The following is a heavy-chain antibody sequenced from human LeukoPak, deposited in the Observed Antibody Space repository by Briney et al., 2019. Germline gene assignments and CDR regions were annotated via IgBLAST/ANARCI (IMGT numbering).Heavy chain of an antibody. V-gene: IGHV1-18*01. D-gene: IGHD6-19*01. Sequence: ASVEVTCKASGYTFTSYGISWVRQAPGQGLEWMGWISAYNGNTNYAQKLQGRVTMTTDTSTSTAYMELRSLRSDDTAVYYCARDQFSSSGWFSGAYYYYMDVWGKGTTVTVSS. J-gene: IGHJ6*03. CDR2: ISAYNGNT. CDR3: ARDQFSSSGWFSGAYYYYMDV. CDR1: GYTFTSYG.